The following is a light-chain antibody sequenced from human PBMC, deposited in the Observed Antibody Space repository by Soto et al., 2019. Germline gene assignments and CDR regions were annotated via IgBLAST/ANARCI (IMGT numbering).Light chain of an antibody. CDR1: QGVIRY. CDR2: GAS. V-gene: IGKV3-20*01. Sequence: EIVLTQSPATLSLSPGERATLSCRASQGVIRYLAWYQQRPGQAPRLLIYGASRRATGIPDRFSGSGSGTDFTLTISRLEPEDLAVYYCQQYDNSVWTFGQGTKVDIK. CDR3: QQYDNSVWT. J-gene: IGKJ1*01.